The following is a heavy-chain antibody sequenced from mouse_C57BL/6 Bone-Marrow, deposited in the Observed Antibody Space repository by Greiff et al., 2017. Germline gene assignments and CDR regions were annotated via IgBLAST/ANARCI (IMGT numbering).Heavy chain of an antibody. CDR2: IDPENGDT. J-gene: IGHJ1*03. V-gene: IGHV14-4*01. Sequence: DVQLQESGAELVRPGASVKLSCTASGFNIKDDYMHWVKQRPEQGLEWIGWIDPENGDTEYASKFQGKATITADTSSNTAYLQLSSLTSEDTAVYYCTTYSNYWYFDVWGTGTTVTVSS. CDR3: TTYSNYWYFDV. CDR1: GFNIKDDY. D-gene: IGHD2-5*01.